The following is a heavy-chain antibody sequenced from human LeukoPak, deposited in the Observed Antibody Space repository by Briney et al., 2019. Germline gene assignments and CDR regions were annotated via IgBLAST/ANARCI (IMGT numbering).Heavy chain of an antibody. CDR1: GFTLNSHE. CDR2: INSGGSIV. J-gene: IGHJ4*02. V-gene: IGHV3-48*03. Sequence: GGSLRLSCVASGFTLNSHEMSWVRQAPGKGLEWISYINSGGSIVYYADSVKGRFTISRDNAKNSLYLQMDSLRAEDTAVYYCAALYYGSGTYWGQGTLVTVSS. D-gene: IGHD3-10*01. CDR3: AALYYGSGTY.